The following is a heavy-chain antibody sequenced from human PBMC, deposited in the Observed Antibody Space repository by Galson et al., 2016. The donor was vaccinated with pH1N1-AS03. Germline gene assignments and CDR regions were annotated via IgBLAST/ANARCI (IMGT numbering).Heavy chain of an antibody. D-gene: IGHD6-13*01. CDR3: ARVLFGIARGESSAFDL. V-gene: IGHV1-8*03. J-gene: IGHJ3*01. CDR2: MNPDSGNT. CDR1: GYTFTTYD. Sequence: SVKVSCKASGYTFTTYDINWVRQAPGQGLEWMGWMNPDSGNTGYAPSFQGRVTITRDTSISTAYMELSSLRSEDTAVYYCARVLFGIARGESSAFDLWGQGTMVTVSS.